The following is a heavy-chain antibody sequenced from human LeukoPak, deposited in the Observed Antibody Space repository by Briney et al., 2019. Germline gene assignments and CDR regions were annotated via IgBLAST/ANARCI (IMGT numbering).Heavy chain of an antibody. V-gene: IGHV4-59*08. D-gene: IGHD3-22*01. CDR2: IFYSGYT. CDR3: ASRDSLKYYDGTFDY. Sequence: PSETLSLTCTVSGGSISSYYWSWIRQPPGKGLEWIAYIFYSGYTNYNPSLKSRVTISVDTSKSQFSLKLSSVTAADTAVYYCASRDSLKYYDGTFDYWGQGTLVTVSS. J-gene: IGHJ4*02. CDR1: GGSISSYY.